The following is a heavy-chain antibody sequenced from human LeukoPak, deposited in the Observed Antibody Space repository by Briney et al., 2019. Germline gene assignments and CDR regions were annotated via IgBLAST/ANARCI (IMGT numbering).Heavy chain of an antibody. V-gene: IGHV4-4*07. CDR1: GGSISSYY. J-gene: IGHJ6*03. CDR2: IYTSGST. CDR3: ARAGYDFWSGYFPNYYYYYMDV. Sequence: SETLSLTCTVSGGSISSYYWSWIRQPAGKGLEWIGRIYTSGSTNYNPSLKSRVTMSVDTSKNQFPLKLSSVTAADTAVYYCARAGYDFWSGYFPNYYYYYMDVWGKGTTVTVSS. D-gene: IGHD3-3*01.